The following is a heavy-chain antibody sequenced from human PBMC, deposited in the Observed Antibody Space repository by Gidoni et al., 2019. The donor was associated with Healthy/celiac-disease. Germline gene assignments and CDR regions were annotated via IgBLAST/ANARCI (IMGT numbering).Heavy chain of an antibody. J-gene: IGHJ6*02. CDR3: ARLLYLTQRLGELSSPLDV. D-gene: IGHD3-16*02. Sequence: EVQLVQSGAEVKKPGESLKISCTGSGYSFTSYWIGWVCQMRGKGLEWMGIIYPGDSDTRYSPSFQGQVTISADKSISTAYLQWSSLKASDTAMYYCARLLYLTQRLGELSSPLDVWGQGTTVTVSS. CDR2: IYPGDSDT. CDR1: GYSFTSYW. V-gene: IGHV5-51*01.